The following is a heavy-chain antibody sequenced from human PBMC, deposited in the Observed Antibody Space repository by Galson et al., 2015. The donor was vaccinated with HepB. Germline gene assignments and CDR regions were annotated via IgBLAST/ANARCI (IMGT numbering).Heavy chain of an antibody. Sequence: SLRLSCAASGFTFSSYSMNWVRQAPGKGLEWVSSISSSSSYIYYADSVKGRFTISRDNAKNSLYLQMNSLRAEDTAVYYCARGDSYGYFAAFDIWGQGTMVTVSS. CDR3: ARGDSYGYFAAFDI. J-gene: IGHJ3*02. D-gene: IGHD5-18*01. V-gene: IGHV3-21*01. CDR1: GFTFSSYS. CDR2: ISSSSSYI.